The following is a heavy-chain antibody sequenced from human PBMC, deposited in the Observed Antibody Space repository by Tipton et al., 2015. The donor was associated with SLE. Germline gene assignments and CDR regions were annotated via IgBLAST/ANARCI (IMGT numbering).Heavy chain of an antibody. Sequence: SLRLSCAASGFTFSNAWMSWVRQAPGKGLEWVGRIKSKTDGGTTDYAAPVKGRFTISRDNAKNSLYLQMNSLRAEDTAVYYCASRGPFYDFWSGSLPGDYWGQGTLVTVSS. D-gene: IGHD3-3*01. CDR2: IKSKTDGGTT. V-gene: IGHV3-15*01. CDR1: GFTFSNAW. J-gene: IGHJ4*02. CDR3: ASRGPFYDFWSGSLPGDY.